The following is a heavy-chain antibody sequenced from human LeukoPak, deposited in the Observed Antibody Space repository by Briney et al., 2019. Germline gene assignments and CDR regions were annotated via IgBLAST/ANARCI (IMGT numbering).Heavy chain of an antibody. CDR2: INSDGSST. J-gene: IGHJ4*02. CDR3: TTEGIVATIVPDH. D-gene: IGHD5-12*01. Sequence: QPGGSLRLSCAASGFTFSSYWMHWVRQAPGKGLVWVSRINSDGSSTNYADSVKGRFTISRDNAKNTLYLQMNSLRAEDTAVYYCTTEGIVATIVPDHWGQGTLVTVSS. V-gene: IGHV3-74*01. CDR1: GFTFSSYW.